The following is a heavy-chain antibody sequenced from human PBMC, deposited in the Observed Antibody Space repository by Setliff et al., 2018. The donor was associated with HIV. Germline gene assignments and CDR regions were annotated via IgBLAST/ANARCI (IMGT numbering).Heavy chain of an antibody. CDR1: GFTVSSNY. V-gene: IGHV3-66*01. CDR3: ARELPGPPGALDI. D-gene: IGHD7-27*01. CDR2: IYSGGTT. J-gene: IGHJ3*02. Sequence: GGSLRLSCAASGFTVSSNYMNWVRQAPGKGLEWVSIIYSGGTTYYADSVKGRFTISRDNSKNTLYLQMNSLRAEDTAVYFCARELPGPPGALDIWGHGTMVTVSS.